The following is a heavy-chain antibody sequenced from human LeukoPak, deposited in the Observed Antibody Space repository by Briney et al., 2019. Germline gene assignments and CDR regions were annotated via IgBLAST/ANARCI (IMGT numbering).Heavy chain of an antibody. V-gene: IGHV1-18*01. J-gene: IGHJ4*02. CDR1: GYTFTSYG. CDR2: ISAYNGNT. Sequence: ASVKVSCKASGYTFTSYGISWVRQAPGQGLEWMGWISAYNGNTNYAQKLQGRVTMTTDTSTSTAYMGLRSLRSDDTAVYYCARGSAPYGSGSYAYWGQGTLVTVSS. CDR3: ARGSAPYGSGSYAY. D-gene: IGHD3-10*01.